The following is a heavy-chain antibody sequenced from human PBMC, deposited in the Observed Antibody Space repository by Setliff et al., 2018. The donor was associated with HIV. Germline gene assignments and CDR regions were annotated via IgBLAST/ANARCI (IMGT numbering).Heavy chain of an antibody. D-gene: IGHD1-1*01. CDR3: ARQQLGGGAFDI. J-gene: IGHJ3*02. Sequence: GESLKISCKGSGYSFSGHWIGWVRQKPGKGLEWMGSIYVGDSDVRNNPSMQGRVRLTADSSANLQWFSLRASDTAIYYCARQQLGGGAFDIWGQGTKVTVSS. CDR2: IYVGDSDV. CDR1: GYSFSGHW. V-gene: IGHV5-51*01.